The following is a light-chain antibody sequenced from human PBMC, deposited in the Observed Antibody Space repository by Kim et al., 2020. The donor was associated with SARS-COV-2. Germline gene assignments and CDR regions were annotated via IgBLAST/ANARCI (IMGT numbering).Light chain of an antibody. CDR1: HSVSSN. CDR3: QQYNTWPPSYT. J-gene: IGKJ2*01. Sequence: EIVMTQSPATLSVSSGERATLSCGASHSVSSNLAWYQQKPGQTPRLLIYGASTRATGIPARFSGSGSGTEFTLTISSLQSEDFAVYYCQQYNTWPPSYTFGQGTKLEI. V-gene: IGKV3-15*01. CDR2: GAS.